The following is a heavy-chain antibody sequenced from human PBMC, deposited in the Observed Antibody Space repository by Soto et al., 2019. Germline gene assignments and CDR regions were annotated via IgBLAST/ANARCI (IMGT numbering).Heavy chain of an antibody. CDR1: GGSISSYY. Sequence: TVSGGSISSYYWSWIRQPPGKGLEWIGYIYYSGSTNYNPSLKSRVTISVDTSKNQFSLKLSSVTAADTAVYYCARDRNDYQRGFDPWGQGTLVTVSS. J-gene: IGHJ5*02. CDR3: ARDRNDYQRGFDP. CDR2: IYYSGST. V-gene: IGHV4-59*01. D-gene: IGHD4-17*01.